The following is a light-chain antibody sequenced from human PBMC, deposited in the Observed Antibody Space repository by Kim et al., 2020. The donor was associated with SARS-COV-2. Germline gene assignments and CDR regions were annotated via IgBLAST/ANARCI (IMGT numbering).Light chain of an antibody. CDR3: QQYNSHPVT. J-gene: IGKJ5*01. CDR2: GES. Sequence: ASVGDRVNITCQACQGIRNFLNWLPQKPGRAPTLLIYGESTVDRGVPSMFRRSGSGTGFTLTISSLQPEGSATYYCQQYNSHPVTFGQGTQLEIK. V-gene: IGKV1-33*01. CDR1: QGIRNF.